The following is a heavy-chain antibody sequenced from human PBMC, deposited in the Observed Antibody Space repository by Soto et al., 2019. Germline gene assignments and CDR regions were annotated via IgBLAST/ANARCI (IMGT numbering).Heavy chain of an antibody. CDR2: ISGYNGNT. CDR3: ARDVFCGGAPACPDMDV. D-gene: IGHD2-21*01. V-gene: IGHV1-18*04. Sequence: ASVKVSCKASGYTFNGYSITWVRQAPGQGLEWMGRISGYNGNTNYARTLRGRLTLTTDTSTSTAYMELGSLTSDDTAVYYCARDVFCGGAPACPDMDVWGQGTTVTVSS. J-gene: IGHJ6*02. CDR1: GYTFNGYS.